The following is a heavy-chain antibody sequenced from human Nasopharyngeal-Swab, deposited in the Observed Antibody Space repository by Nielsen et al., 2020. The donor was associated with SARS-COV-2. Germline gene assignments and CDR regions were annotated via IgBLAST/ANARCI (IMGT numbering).Heavy chain of an antibody. D-gene: IGHD3-16*01. CDR1: GFTFSSYC. CDR2: IINDETTT. J-gene: IGHJ3*02. Sequence: LSLTCAASGFTFSSYCMHWVRQVPGKGLVWVSRIINDETTTRYADSVKGRFTISRDNAKNTLYLQMNSLRAEDTAVYFCATGGRSAFEIWGQGTMVTVSS. CDR3: ATGGRSAFEI. V-gene: IGHV3-74*01.